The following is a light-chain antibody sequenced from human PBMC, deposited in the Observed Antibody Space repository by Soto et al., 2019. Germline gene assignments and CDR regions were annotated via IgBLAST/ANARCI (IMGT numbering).Light chain of an antibody. Sequence: DIQMTQSPSSLSASVGDRVTVTCRASQSIRNYLNWYQQIPGKAPNLLIYAASNLQDGVPSRFSGRGSGTDFIITIISLQPEDFATYYCQQSYRTPYTFGQGTKLEIK. CDR3: QQSYRTPYT. CDR1: QSIRNY. V-gene: IGKV1-39*01. J-gene: IGKJ2*01. CDR2: AAS.